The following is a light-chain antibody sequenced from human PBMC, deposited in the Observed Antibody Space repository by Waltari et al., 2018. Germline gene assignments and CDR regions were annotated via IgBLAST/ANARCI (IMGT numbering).Light chain of an antibody. V-gene: IGKV3-15*01. Sequence: ETVMTQSPVTLSVSPGERATVSCRASQSVSRNLAWYQQKTGQAPRLLIYDASTRATGSPARFSGSGSGTEFTLTISSLQSEDFAVYYCQQYNNWPPYSFGQGTKLEI. CDR1: QSVSRN. CDR2: DAS. CDR3: QQYNNWPPYS. J-gene: IGKJ2*01.